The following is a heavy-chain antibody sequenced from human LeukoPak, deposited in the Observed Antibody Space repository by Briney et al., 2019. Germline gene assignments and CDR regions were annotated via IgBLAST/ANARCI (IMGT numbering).Heavy chain of an antibody. Sequence: GGSLRLSCAASGFTFSSYWMSWVRQAPGKGLEWVANIKPDGSEKYYVDSVKGRSTNSRDNAKNSLYLQMNSLRAEDTAVYYCARGQSGLSVWGQGTLVTVSS. D-gene: IGHD5-12*01. CDR1: GFTFSSYW. V-gene: IGHV3-7*01. CDR3: ARGQSGLSV. J-gene: IGHJ4*02. CDR2: IKPDGSEK.